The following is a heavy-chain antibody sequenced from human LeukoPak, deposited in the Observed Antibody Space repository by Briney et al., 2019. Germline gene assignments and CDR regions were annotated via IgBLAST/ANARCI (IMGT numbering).Heavy chain of an antibody. CDR2: ISGSGGST. J-gene: IGHJ6*03. Sequence: GGSLRLSCAASGFTFSSYAMSWVRQAPGKGLEWVSAISGSGGSTYYADSVKGRFNISRDNSKNTLYLQMNSLRAEDTAVYYCAKPGYCSSTSCYDYYYYYYMDVWGKGTTVTVSS. V-gene: IGHV3-23*01. CDR1: GFTFSSYA. CDR3: AKPGYCSSTSCYDYYYYYYMDV. D-gene: IGHD2-2*01.